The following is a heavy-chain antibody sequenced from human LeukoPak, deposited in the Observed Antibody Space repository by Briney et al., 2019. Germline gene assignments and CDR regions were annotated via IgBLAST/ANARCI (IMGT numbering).Heavy chain of an antibody. CDR2: ISAYNGNT. V-gene: IGHV1-18*01. Sequence: ASVKVSCKASGYTFTSYGISWVRQAPGQGLEWMGWISAYNGNTNYAQKLQGRVTMTRNTSISTVYMELHNLRSEDTAVYYCARTLRGNNWFDPWGQGTLVTVSS. D-gene: IGHD3-10*01. J-gene: IGHJ5*02. CDR3: ARTLRGNNWFDP. CDR1: GYTFTSYG.